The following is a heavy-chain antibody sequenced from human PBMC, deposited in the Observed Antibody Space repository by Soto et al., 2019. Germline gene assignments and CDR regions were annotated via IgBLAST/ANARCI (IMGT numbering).Heavy chain of an antibody. D-gene: IGHD6-19*01. CDR3: ARVANMAGDPWWYFDL. J-gene: IGHJ2*01. Sequence: QVQLVQSGAEVKKPGSSVKVSCKASGGTFSSYAISWVRQAPGQGLEWMGGIIPIFGTTNYAQKFQGRVTITADESTSTGYMELSSLRSEDKAVYYCARVANMAGDPWWYFDLWGRGTLVTVSS. V-gene: IGHV1-69*12. CDR2: IIPIFGTT. CDR1: GGTFSSYA.